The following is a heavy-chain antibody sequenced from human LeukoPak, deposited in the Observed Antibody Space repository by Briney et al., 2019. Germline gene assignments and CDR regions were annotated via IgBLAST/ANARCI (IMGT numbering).Heavy chain of an antibody. CDR2: ISWNSGSI. J-gene: IGHJ4*02. Sequence: GGSLRLSCAASGFTFDDYAMHWVRQAPGKGLEWVSGISWNSGSIGYADSVKGRFTISRDNAKNSLYLQMNSLRAEDTAVYYCARERVDTGEVDYWGQGTLVTVSS. CDR3: ARERVDTGEVDY. CDR1: GFTFDDYA. V-gene: IGHV3-9*01. D-gene: IGHD1-14*01.